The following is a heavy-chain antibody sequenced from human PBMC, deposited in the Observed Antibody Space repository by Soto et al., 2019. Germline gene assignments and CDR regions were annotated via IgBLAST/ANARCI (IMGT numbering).Heavy chain of an antibody. D-gene: IGHD3-22*01. CDR1: GFTFSSYE. CDR2: ISSSGSTI. Sequence: PGGSLRLSCAASGFTFSSYELNWVRQAPGKGLEWVSYISSSGSTIYYADSVKGRFTISRDSAKNSLYLQVNSLRAEETAVYYCARDDSSGYPYYHYYYGMDLWGQGTPDTVS. J-gene: IGHJ6*02. V-gene: IGHV3-48*03. CDR3: ARDDSSGYPYYHYYYGMDL.